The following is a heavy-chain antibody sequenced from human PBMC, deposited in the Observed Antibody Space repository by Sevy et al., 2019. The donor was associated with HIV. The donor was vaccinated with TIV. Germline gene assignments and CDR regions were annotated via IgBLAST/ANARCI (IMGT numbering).Heavy chain of an antibody. CDR1: GFTFSGSA. CDR2: IRSKANSYAT. D-gene: IGHD3-16*02. V-gene: IGHV3-73*01. CDR3: TSHGRKGGVSVSDAFDI. Sequence: GGSLRLSCAASGFTFSGSAMHWVRQASGKGLEWVGRIRSKANSYATAYAASVKGRFTISRDDSKNTAYLQMNSLKTEDTAVYYCTSHGRKGGVSVSDAFDIWGQGTMVTVSS. J-gene: IGHJ3*02.